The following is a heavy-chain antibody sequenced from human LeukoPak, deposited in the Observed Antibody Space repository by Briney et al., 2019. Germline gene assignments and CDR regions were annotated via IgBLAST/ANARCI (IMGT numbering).Heavy chain of an antibody. J-gene: IGHJ4*02. CDR3: AFPAIGSGWYNPLGY. CDR2: ISSSGSYI. D-gene: IGHD6-19*01. V-gene: IGHV3-21*01. Sequence: GGSLRLSCAASGFTFSNYSMHWVRQAPGKGLEWVSCISSSGSYIYYADSVKGRSTISRDNAKKSLYLQMNSLRAEDTAVYYCAFPAIGSGWYNPLGYWGQGTLVTVSS. CDR1: GFTFSNYS.